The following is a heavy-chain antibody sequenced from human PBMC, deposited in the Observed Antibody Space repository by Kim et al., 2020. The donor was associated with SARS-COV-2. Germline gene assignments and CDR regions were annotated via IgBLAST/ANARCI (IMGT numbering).Heavy chain of an antibody. J-gene: IGHJ4*02. V-gene: IGHV4-39*01. CDR2: IYYSGST. Sequence: SETLSLTCTVSGGSISSSSYYWGWIRQPPGKGLEWIGSIYYSGSTYYNPSLKSRVTISVDTSKNQFSLKLSSVTAADTAVYYCARLERAVAGTDWGQGTLVTVSS. CDR1: GGSISSSSYY. CDR3: ARLERAVAGTD. D-gene: IGHD6-19*01.